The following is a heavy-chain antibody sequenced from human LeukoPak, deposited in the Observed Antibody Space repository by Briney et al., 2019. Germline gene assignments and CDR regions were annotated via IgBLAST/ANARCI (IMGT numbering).Heavy chain of an antibody. CDR3: AKDPAAGTYDY. D-gene: IGHD6-13*01. Sequence: GGSLRLSCAASGFTFTSFWMHWVRQAPGKGLVWVSRIDSDGTVTNYADSVKGRFTISRDNAKNTLYLQMNSLRAEDTAVYYCAKDPAAGTYDYWGQGTLVTVSS. CDR1: GFTFTSFW. V-gene: IGHV3-74*01. J-gene: IGHJ4*02. CDR2: IDSDGTVT.